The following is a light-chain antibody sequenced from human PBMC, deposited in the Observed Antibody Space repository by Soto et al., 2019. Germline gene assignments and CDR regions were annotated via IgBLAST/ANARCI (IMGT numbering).Light chain of an antibody. J-gene: IGLJ2*01. CDR2: DVS. Sequence: QSALTQPASVSGSLGQSITISCTGTSSDVGGYNYVSWYQQHPGKAPKLMIYDVSNRPSGVSNRFSGSKSGNTASLTISGLQAEDEADYYCSSYTSSSTLGVVFGGGTKLTVL. CDR1: SSDVGGYNY. V-gene: IGLV2-14*01. CDR3: SSYTSSSTLGVV.